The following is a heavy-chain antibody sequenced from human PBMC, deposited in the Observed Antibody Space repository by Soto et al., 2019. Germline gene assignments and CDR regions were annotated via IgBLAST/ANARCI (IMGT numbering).Heavy chain of an antibody. V-gene: IGHV3-21*01. D-gene: IGHD2-2*01. Sequence: GGSLRLSCVASAFTFNNFPMHWVRQAPGRGLQWLASITTTSTYKYYADSVKGRFSISRDNAKNSLYLELTNLRSEDTAVYYCAREKCSSTSCNHGMDVWGLGTTVTVSS. CDR1: AFTFNNFP. J-gene: IGHJ6*02. CDR2: ITTTSTYK. CDR3: AREKCSSTSCNHGMDV.